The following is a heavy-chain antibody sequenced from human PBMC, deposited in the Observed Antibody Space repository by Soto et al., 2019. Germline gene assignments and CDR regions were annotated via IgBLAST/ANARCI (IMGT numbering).Heavy chain of an antibody. CDR1: GGSIKSYY. CDR3: TRAVAGYSYSDL. Sequence: QVHLQESGPGLVKPSETLSLTCTVSGGSIKSYYWSWIRQPPGKGLEWIGYIYYSGSTNYNPSLESRVTISLDTSKTQFSLKLSSVTAADTAVYYCTRAVAGYSYSDLWGRGTLVTVSS. CDR2: IYYSGST. J-gene: IGHJ2*01. V-gene: IGHV4-59*08. D-gene: IGHD6-19*01.